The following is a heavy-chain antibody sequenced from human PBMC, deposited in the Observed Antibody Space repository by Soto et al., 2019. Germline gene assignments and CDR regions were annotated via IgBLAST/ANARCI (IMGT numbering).Heavy chain of an antibody. D-gene: IGHD3-10*01. Sequence: SETLSLTCAVSGGSISSGGYSWSWIRQPPGKGLEWIGYIYHSGGTYYNPSLKSRVTISVDRSKNQFSMKLSSVTAADTAVYYCERDIASYAYGEGYWRQRLQVTVSS. V-gene: IGHV4-30-2*01. CDR1: GGSISSGGYS. CDR3: ERDIASYAYGEGY. J-gene: IGHJ4*02. CDR2: IYHSGGT.